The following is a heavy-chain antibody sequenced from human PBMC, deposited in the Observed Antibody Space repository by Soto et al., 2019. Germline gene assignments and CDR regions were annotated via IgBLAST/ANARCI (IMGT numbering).Heavy chain of an antibody. Sequence: SETLSLTCTVSSGSISTYYWSWIRQPPGKGLEWIGYIYYSGSTKYNPSLKTRVIMSIDTSKNQFSLRLSSVTAADTAMYFCARHCSGGSCYSGAEYFQHWGQGILVTVSS. D-gene: IGHD2-15*01. CDR1: SGSISTYY. J-gene: IGHJ1*01. CDR3: ARHCSGGSCYSGAEYFQH. CDR2: IYYSGST. V-gene: IGHV4-59*08.